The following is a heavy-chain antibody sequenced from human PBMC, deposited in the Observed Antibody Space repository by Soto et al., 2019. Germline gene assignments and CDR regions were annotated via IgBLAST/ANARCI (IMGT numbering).Heavy chain of an antibody. V-gene: IGHV3-30*18. CDR2: ISYDGSNK. Sequence: GGSLRLSCAASGFTFSSYGMHWGRQAPGKGLEGVAVISYDGSNKYYADSVKGRFTISRDNSKNTLYLQMNSLRAEDTAVYYCAKMGKGGMDVWGQGTTVTVSS. D-gene: IGHD7-27*01. CDR1: GFTFSSYG. CDR3: AKMGKGGMDV. J-gene: IGHJ6*02.